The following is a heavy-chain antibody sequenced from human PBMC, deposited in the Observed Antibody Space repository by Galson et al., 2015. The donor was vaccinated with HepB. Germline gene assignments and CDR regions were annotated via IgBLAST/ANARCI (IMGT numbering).Heavy chain of an antibody. CDR2: IKSKTDGGTT. J-gene: IGHJ4*02. V-gene: IGHV3-15*01. D-gene: IGHD5-18*01. Sequence: SLRLSCAASGFTFSNAWMSWVRQAPGKGLEWVGRIKSKTDGGTTDYAAPVKGRFTISRDDSKNTLYLQMNSLKTEDTAVYYCTRIDTAMVQGYFDYWGQGTLVTVSS. CDR1: GFTFSNAW. CDR3: TRIDTAMVQGYFDY.